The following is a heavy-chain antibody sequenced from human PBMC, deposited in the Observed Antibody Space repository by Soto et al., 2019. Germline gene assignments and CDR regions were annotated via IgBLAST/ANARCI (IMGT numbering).Heavy chain of an antibody. V-gene: IGHV5-51*01. Sequence: GESLKISCKGSGYSFTSYWIGWVRQMPGKGLEWMGIIYPGDSNTRYSPSLQGQVTISVDKSISTAYLQWSSLKATDTAMYYCASQRYDSSGYYDYYYCMVVWGQGTTVTVSS. CDR3: ASQRYDSSGYYDYYYCMVV. CDR1: GYSFTSYW. D-gene: IGHD3-22*01. J-gene: IGHJ6*02. CDR2: IYPGDSNT.